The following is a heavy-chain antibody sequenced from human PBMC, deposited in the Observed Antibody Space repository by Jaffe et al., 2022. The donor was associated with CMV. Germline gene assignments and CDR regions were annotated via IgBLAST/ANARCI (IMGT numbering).Heavy chain of an antibody. Sequence: QVQLQQWGAGLLKPSETLSLTCAVYGGSFSGYYWSWIRQPPGKGLEWIGEINHSGSTNYNPSLKSRVTISVDTSKNQFSLKLSSVTAADTAVYYCARDGLRGLYCSSTSCSPFDYWGQGTLVTVSS. CDR3: ARDGLRGLYCSSTSCSPFDY. D-gene: IGHD2-2*01. V-gene: IGHV4-34*01. CDR2: INHSGST. CDR1: GGSFSGYY. J-gene: IGHJ4*02.